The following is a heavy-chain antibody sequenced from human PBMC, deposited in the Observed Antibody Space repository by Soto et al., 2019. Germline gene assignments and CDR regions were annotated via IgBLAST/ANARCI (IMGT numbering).Heavy chain of an antibody. Sequence: GGSLRLSCAASGFTVSSNYMSWVRQAPGKGLEWVSVIYSGGSTYYADSVKGRFTISRHNSKNTLYPQMNSLRAEDTAVYYCARDRSGYDLGLSDAFDIWGQGTMVTVSS. CDR1: GFTVSSNY. D-gene: IGHD5-12*01. CDR3: ARDRSGYDLGLSDAFDI. CDR2: IYSGGST. V-gene: IGHV3-53*04. J-gene: IGHJ3*02.